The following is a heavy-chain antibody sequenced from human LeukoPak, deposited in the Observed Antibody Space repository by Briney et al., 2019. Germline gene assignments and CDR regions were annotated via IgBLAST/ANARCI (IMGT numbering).Heavy chain of an antibody. CDR3: AKGPSFNRGVIRFDP. CDR2: ISWNSGSI. D-gene: IGHD3-10*01. J-gene: IGHJ5*02. CDR1: GFTLVEYA. Sequence: GGFLKIPYAASGFTLVEYALHLVRQSPGKGLEWVSGISWNSGSICYADSVKGRFTISRDNAKNSLYLQMNSLRAEDTALYYCAKGPSFNRGVIRFDPWGQGTLVTVSS. V-gene: IGHV3-9*01.